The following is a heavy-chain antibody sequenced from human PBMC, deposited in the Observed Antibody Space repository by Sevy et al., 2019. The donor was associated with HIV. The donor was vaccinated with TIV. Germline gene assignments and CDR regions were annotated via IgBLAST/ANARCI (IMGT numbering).Heavy chain of an antibody. CDR3: AREYCSSTSCYGSSWFDP. CDR2: INPNSGGT. V-gene: IGHV1-2*06. CDR1: GYTFTGYY. Sequence: ASVKVSCKASGYTFTGYYMHWVRQAPGQGLEWMGRINPNSGGTNYAQKFQGRVTMTRDTSISTAYIELSRLRSDDTAVYYCAREYCSSTSCYGSSWFDPWGQGTLVTVSS. J-gene: IGHJ5*02. D-gene: IGHD2-2*01.